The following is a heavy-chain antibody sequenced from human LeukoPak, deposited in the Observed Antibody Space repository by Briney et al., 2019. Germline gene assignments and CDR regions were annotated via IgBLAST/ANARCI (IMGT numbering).Heavy chain of an antibody. V-gene: IGHV4-34*01. CDR3: ARGHVGSYVYYYYYGMDV. CDR2: INHSGTT. J-gene: IGHJ6*02. Sequence: KPGESLRLSCAASGFIFSDHYMDWVRQPPGKGLEWIGEINHSGTTNYNPSLKSRVTISLDTSKNQFSLKLSSVIAADTAVYYCARGHVGSYVYYYYYGMDVWGQGTMVTVSS. D-gene: IGHD3-16*01. CDR1: GFIFSDHY.